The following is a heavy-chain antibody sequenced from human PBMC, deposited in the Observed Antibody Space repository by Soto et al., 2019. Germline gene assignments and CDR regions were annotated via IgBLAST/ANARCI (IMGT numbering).Heavy chain of an antibody. CDR3: TRGQEVWWNEGPLGLHGLDV. J-gene: IGHJ6*02. CDR2: MNPSSANT. V-gene: IGHV1-8*01. Sequence: GASVKVSCKASRYTFISYDINWVRQAPGQGLEWMGWMNPSSANTGYAQKFQGRISMTRNTSMNTAYMELNSLTSEDTAVYYCTRGQEVWWNEGPLGLHGLDVWGQGTTVTVSS. D-gene: IGHD1-1*01. CDR1: RYTFISYD.